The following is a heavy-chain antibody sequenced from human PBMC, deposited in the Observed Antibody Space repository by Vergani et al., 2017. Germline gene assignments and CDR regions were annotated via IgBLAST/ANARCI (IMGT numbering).Heavy chain of an antibody. Sequence: QVQLQESGPGLVKPSETLSLTCTVSGGSISSYYWSWIRQPPGKGLEWIGYSYYSGSTNYNPSLKSRVTISVDTSKNQFSLKLTSVTAADTALYYCAALGGTVDYWGQGTLVTVAS. D-gene: IGHD3-10*01. V-gene: IGHV4-59*01. J-gene: IGHJ4*02. CDR2: SYYSGST. CDR1: GGSISSYY. CDR3: AALGGTVDY.